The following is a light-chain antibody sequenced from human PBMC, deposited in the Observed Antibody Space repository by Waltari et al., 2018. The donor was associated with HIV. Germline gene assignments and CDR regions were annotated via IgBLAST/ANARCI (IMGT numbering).Light chain of an antibody. Sequence: QSALTQPASVSGSPGQSITISCTGTSSDVGGYNYVSWYQQHPDKAPKLMIYEVNNRPSGVSNRFSGSKSGNTASLTISGLQAEDEADYYCSSYTSSITPLVFGTGTKVTVL. CDR2: EVN. CDR1: SSDVGGYNY. J-gene: IGLJ1*01. CDR3: SSYTSSITPLV. V-gene: IGLV2-14*01.